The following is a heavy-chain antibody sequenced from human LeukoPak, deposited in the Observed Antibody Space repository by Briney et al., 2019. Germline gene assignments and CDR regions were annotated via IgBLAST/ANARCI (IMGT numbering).Heavy chain of an antibody. CDR1: GFTFTAYW. CDR3: ATALIAAIDY. D-gene: IGHD6-6*01. CDR2: INSDGSST. J-gene: IGHJ4*02. V-gene: IGHV3-74*01. Sequence: GGSLRLSCAASGFTFTAYWMHWVRQVPGKGLMWVSRINSDGSSTTYADSVKGRFTISRDNAENTLYLQMNSLRVEDTAVYYCATALIAAIDYWGQGTLAAVSS.